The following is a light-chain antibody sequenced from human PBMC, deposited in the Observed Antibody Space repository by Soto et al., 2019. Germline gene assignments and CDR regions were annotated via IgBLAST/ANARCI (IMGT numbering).Light chain of an antibody. CDR1: QSVSSSQ. CDR3: QHYRGAPLP. V-gene: IGKV3-20*01. J-gene: IGKJ5*01. Sequence: EIVCTQTRFSGSFGPLEVATLSCRAGQSVSSSQLAWFQQKPGQAPRLLVYGASSRATGIPDRFSGSVSETDFTLAISRLEPEDFAVYYCQHYRGAPLPFGQGTRLEIK. CDR2: GAS.